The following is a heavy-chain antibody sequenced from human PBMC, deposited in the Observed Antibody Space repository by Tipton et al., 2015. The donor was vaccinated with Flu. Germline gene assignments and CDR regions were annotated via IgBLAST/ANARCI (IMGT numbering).Heavy chain of an antibody. Sequence: LRLSCTVSGGSISSSAYYWGWIRQTPGKGLEWIGNIYYSGSTFYNPSLKSRVTISVDSSKNEFSLTLASLTAADTAVYYCARDLWNDRRAYYYYGVDVWGQGTTVTVSS. CDR2: IYYSGST. D-gene: IGHD1-1*01. CDR1: GGSISSSAYY. CDR3: ARDLWNDRRAYYYYGVDV. J-gene: IGHJ6*02. V-gene: IGHV4-39*07.